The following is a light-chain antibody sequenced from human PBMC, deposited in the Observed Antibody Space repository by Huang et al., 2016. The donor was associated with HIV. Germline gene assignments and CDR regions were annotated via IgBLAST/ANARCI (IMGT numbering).Light chain of an antibody. V-gene: IGKV1-39*01. CDR1: QNIDTF. CDR2: GSS. J-gene: IGKJ3*01. Sequence: DIQMTQSPSSLSASVGDRVTITCRSSQNIDTFLNWYQQKPWKAPKLLIYGSSILHSGVPSRFSASGTGTRFTLTIASLQPEDFATYYCEHSYNTPVFGPGTKVDI. CDR3: EHSYNTPV.